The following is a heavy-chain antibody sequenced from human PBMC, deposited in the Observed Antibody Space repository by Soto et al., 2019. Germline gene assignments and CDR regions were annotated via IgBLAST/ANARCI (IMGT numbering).Heavy chain of an antibody. CDR1: GYTFTTYE. CDR3: ARVGGQLFGDHGMDV. J-gene: IGHJ6*02. CDR2: MSPSSGNT. D-gene: IGHD3-10*01. Sequence: QVQLVQSGAEVKKHGASVKVSCKASGYTFTTYEINWVRQVPGQGLEWMGWMSPSSGNTGYVDQFRGRFTMTSNTSMTTAYMELSSLSSEDTAVYYCARVGGQLFGDHGMDVWGQGTTVTVSS. V-gene: IGHV1-8*01.